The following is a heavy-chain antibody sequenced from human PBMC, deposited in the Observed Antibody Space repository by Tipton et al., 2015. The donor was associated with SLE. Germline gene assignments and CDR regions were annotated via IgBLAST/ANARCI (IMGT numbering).Heavy chain of an antibody. Sequence: TLSLTCAVYGGSFSGYYWSWIRQPPEKGLEWIGSIYYSGSTYYNPSLKSRVTISVDTSKNQFSLKLSSVTAADTAVYYCARCSGSFPFDYWGQGTLVTVSS. CDR1: GGSFSGYY. CDR3: ARCSGSFPFDY. CDR2: IYYSGST. J-gene: IGHJ4*02. V-gene: IGHV4-34*01. D-gene: IGHD1-26*01.